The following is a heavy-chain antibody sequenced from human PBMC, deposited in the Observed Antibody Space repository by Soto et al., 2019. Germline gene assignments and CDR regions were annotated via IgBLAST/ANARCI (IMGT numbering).Heavy chain of an antibody. Sequence: PSETLSLTCTVSGGSISSYYWSWIRQPPGKGLEWIGYIYYSGSTNYNPSLKSRVTISVDTSKNQFSLKLSSVTAADTAVYYCARHDFVYCSSTSCYGYWFDPWGQGTLVTVSS. D-gene: IGHD2-2*01. CDR1: GGSISSYY. J-gene: IGHJ5*02. V-gene: IGHV4-59*08. CDR2: IYYSGST. CDR3: ARHDFVYCSSTSCYGYWFDP.